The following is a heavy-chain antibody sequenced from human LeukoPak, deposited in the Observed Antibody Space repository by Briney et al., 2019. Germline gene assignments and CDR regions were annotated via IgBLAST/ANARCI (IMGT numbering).Heavy chain of an antibody. V-gene: IGHV3-30*03. CDR1: GFTFSSYG. Sequence: GGSLRLSCAASGFTFSSYGMHWVRQAPGKGLEWVAVISYDGSNKYYADSVKGRFTISRDNSKNTLYLQMNSLRAEDTAVYYCATLPPVDVESSGWYYYYMDVWGKGTTVTVSS. CDR3: ATLPPVDVESSGWYYYYMDV. J-gene: IGHJ6*03. CDR2: ISYDGSNK. D-gene: IGHD6-19*01.